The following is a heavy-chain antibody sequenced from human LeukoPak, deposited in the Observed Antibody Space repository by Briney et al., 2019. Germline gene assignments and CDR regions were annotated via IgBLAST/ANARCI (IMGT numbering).Heavy chain of an antibody. CDR1: GYTFTGYY. Sequence: GASVKVSCKASGYTFTGYYMHWVRQAPGQGLEWMGWINPNSGGTNYEQKFQGRVTMTRDTSISTAYMELSRLRSDDTAVYYCARGKNDFWSGYYTARRGTLHYFDYWGQGTLVTVSS. V-gene: IGHV1-2*02. CDR2: INPNSGGT. J-gene: IGHJ4*02. CDR3: ARGKNDFWSGYYTARRGTLHYFDY. D-gene: IGHD3-3*01.